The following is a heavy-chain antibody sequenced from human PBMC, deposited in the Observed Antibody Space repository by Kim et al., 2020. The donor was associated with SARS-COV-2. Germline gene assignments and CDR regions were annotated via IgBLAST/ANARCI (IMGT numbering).Heavy chain of an antibody. V-gene: IGHV3-74*01. CDR1: GFTFSRHD. CDR2: IASNGDR. Sequence: GGSLRLSCAASGFTFSRHDMHWVRQGPGIGLEWISGIASNGDRHYADSVKGRFTMSRDNAENTLYLQMNSLRAEDTAVYYCTRGMFSDGFDVWGQGTTVTVSS. CDR3: TRGMFSDGFDV. D-gene: IGHD3-10*02. J-gene: IGHJ6*02.